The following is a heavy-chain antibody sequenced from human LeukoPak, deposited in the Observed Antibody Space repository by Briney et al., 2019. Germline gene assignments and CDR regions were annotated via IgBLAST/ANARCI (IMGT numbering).Heavy chain of an antibody. V-gene: IGHV3-23*01. CDR1: GFTFSSYA. CDR3: AKDLKKYYDILTGYYRYMDV. CDR2: ISGSGGST. Sequence: PGGSLRLSCAASGFTFSSYAMSWVRQAPGKGLEWVSAISGSGGSTYYADSVKGRFTISRDNSKNTLYLQMNSLRAEDTAVYYCAKDLKKYYDILTGYYRYMDVWGKGTTVTVSS. J-gene: IGHJ6*03. D-gene: IGHD3-9*01.